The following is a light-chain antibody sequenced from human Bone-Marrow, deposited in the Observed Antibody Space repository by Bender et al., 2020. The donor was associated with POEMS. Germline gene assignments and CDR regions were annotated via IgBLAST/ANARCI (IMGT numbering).Light chain of an antibody. Sequence: QSALTQPASVSGSPGQSVTISCTGTRSDIGNYDYVCWYQQHPGKAPKLMIYEGSKRPSGVSNRFSGSKSGNTASLTISGLQAEDEADYYCCSYAGSSTPWVFGGGTKLTVL. CDR1: RSDIGNYDY. CDR2: EGS. J-gene: IGLJ3*02. CDR3: CSYAGSSTPWV. V-gene: IGLV2-23*01.